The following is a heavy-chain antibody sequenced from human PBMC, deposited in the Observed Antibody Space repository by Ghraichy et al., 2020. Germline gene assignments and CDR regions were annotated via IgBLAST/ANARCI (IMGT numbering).Heavy chain of an antibody. CDR1: GYTFTSYD. D-gene: IGHD3-3*01. CDR3: ARNYDFWSGYYLVVRPDYYYYSMDV. J-gene: IGHJ6*02. Sequence: ASVKVSCKASGYTFTSYDINWVRQATGQGLEWMGWMNPNSGNTGYAQKFQGRVTMTRNTSISTAYMELSSLRSEDTAVYYCARNYDFWSGYYLVVRPDYYYYSMDVWGQGTTVTVSS. CDR2: MNPNSGNT. V-gene: IGHV1-8*01.